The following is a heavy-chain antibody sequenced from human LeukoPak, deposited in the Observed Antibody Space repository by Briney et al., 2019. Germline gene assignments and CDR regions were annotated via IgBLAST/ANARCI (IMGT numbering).Heavy chain of an antibody. Sequence: NPGGSLRLSCAASGFTFSDYYMSWIRQAPGKGLEWVSYISSSGSTIYYADSVKGRFTISRDNAKDSLYLQMNGLRAEDTAVYYCARVRRQQADDYWGQGTLVTVSS. CDR1: GFTFSDYY. V-gene: IGHV3-11*01. CDR3: ARVRRQQADDY. D-gene: IGHD6-13*01. CDR2: ISSSGSTI. J-gene: IGHJ4*02.